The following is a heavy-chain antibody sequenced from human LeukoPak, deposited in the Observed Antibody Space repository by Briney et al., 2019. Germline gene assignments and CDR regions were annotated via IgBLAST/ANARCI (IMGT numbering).Heavy chain of an antibody. CDR2: ISGSGGST. V-gene: IGHV3-23*01. Sequence: PGGSLRLSCAASGFTFSSYGMSWVRQAPGKGLEWVSAISGSGGSTYYADSVKGRFTISRDNSKNMLYLQMNSLRAEDTAVYYCAKQGVNSYFGYWGQGTLVTVSS. J-gene: IGHJ4*02. CDR1: GFTFSSYG. CDR3: AKQGVNSYFGY. D-gene: IGHD4-23*01.